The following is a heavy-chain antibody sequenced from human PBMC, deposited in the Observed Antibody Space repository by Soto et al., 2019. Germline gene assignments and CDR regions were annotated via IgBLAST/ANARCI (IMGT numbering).Heavy chain of an antibody. CDR1: GYTFTSYG. V-gene: IGHV1-18*04. Sequence: ASVKVSCKASGYTFTSYGISWVRQAPGQGLEWMGWISAYNGNTNYAQKLQGRVTMTTDTSTSTAYMELRSLRSDDTAVYYCARDVYYGDLGDAFDIWGQGTMVTVSS. CDR2: ISAYNGNT. D-gene: IGHD4-17*01. CDR3: ARDVYYGDLGDAFDI. J-gene: IGHJ3*02.